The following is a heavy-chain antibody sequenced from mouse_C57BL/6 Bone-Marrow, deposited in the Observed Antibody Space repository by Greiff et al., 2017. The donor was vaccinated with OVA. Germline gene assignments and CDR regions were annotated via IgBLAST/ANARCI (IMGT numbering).Heavy chain of an antibody. CDR3: ERSMITTFAMDY. D-gene: IGHD2-4*01. Sequence: VQLQQSGAELVRPGTSVKVSCKASGYAFTNYLIEWVKQRPGKGLEWIGVINPGSGGTNYNEKFKGKATLTADKSSSTAYMQLSRLTSEDSAVYVCERSMITTFAMDYWGQGTSVTVSS. V-gene: IGHV1-54*01. J-gene: IGHJ4*01. CDR2: INPGSGGT. CDR1: GYAFTNYL.